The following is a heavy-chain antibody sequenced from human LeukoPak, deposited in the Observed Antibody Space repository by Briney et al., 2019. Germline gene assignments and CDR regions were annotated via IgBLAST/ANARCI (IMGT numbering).Heavy chain of an antibody. V-gene: IGHV1-18*01. D-gene: IGHD6-19*01. J-gene: IGHJ4*02. CDR3: ARAGSGSGWYFDD. Sequence: GASVKVSFKYSFYGFTRDGITWVRQAPGQGLEWMGWISPYNGDTRYVQKLQGRVTMTTDTSTTTAYMELRSLRFDDTPVYYWARAGSGSGWYFDDWGQGTLVTVSS. CDR2: ISPYNGDT. CDR1: FYGFTRDG.